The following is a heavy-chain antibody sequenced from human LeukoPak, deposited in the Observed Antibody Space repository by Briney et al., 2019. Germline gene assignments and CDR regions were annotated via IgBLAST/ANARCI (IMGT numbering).Heavy chain of an antibody. CDR3: AREAVAGNSALVD. V-gene: IGHV3-21*01. CDR2: ISSSSSYM. CDR1: GFTFSSYS. J-gene: IGHJ4*02. D-gene: IGHD6-19*01. Sequence: GGSLRLSCAASGFTFSSYSMNWVRQAPGKGLEWVSSISSSSSYMYYADSVKGRFTISRDNAKNSLYLQMNSLRAEDTAVYYCAREAVAGNSALVDWGEGTLV.